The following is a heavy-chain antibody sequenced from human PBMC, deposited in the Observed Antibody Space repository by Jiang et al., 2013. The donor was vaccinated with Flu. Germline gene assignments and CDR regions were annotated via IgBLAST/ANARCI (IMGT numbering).Heavy chain of an antibody. CDR3: ARGATYYYDSSGYPLFDY. Sequence: LVQPGGSLRLSCAASGFTFSSYWMHWVRQAPGKGLVWVSRINSDGSSTSYADSVKGRFTISRDNAKNTLYLQMNSLRAEDTAVYYCARGATYYYDSSGYPLFDYWGQGTLVTVSS. D-gene: IGHD3-22*01. CDR1: GFTFSSYW. CDR2: INSDGSST. V-gene: IGHV3-74*01. J-gene: IGHJ4*02.